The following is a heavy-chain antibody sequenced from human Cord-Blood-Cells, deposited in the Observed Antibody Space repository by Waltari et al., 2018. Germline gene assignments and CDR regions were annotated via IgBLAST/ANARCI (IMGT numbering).Heavy chain of an antibody. J-gene: IGHJ3*02. CDR3: ARVRRMGAFDI. CDR1: GFTFSSSG. Sequence: QVQLVESGGGVVQPGRPLRLSCAASGFTFSSSGMHWVRQAPGKGLEWVAVIWYDGSNKYYADSVKGRFTISRDNSKNTLYLQMNSLRAEDTAVYYCARVRRMGAFDIWGQGTMVTVSS. CDR2: IWYDGSNK. D-gene: IGHD2-15*01. V-gene: IGHV3-33*01.